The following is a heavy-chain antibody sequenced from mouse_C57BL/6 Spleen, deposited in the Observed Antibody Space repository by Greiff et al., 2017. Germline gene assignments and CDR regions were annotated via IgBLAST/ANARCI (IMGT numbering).Heavy chain of an antibody. CDR3: ARWGIYYGSSYSYWYFDV. CDR1: GYTFTTYP. CDR2: FHPYNDDT. V-gene: IGHV1-47*01. J-gene: IGHJ1*03. D-gene: IGHD1-1*01. Sequence: VQLQQSGAELVKPGASVKMSCKASGYTFTTYPIEWMKQNHGKSLEWIGNFHPYNDDTKYNEKFKGKATLTVEKSSSTVYLELSRLTSDDSAVYYCARWGIYYGSSYSYWYFDVWGTGTTVTVSS.